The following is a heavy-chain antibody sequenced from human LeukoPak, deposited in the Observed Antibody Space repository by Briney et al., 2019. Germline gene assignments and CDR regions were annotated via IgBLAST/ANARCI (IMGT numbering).Heavy chain of an antibody. J-gene: IGHJ5*02. CDR1: GFTFSSYS. CDR2: ISSSSGDI. Sequence: GRSLRLSCAASGFTFSSYSMNWVRQAPGKGLEWVSSISSSSGDIYYADSMKGRFTVSRDNAKNSLYLQMNSLRAEDTAVYYCASGYGLQLNWLDPWGQGTLVTVSS. V-gene: IGHV3-21*01. CDR3: ASGYGLQLNWLDP. D-gene: IGHD2-2*03.